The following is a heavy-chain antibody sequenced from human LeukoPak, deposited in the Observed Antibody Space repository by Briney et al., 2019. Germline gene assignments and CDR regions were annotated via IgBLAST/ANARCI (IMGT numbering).Heavy chain of an antibody. Sequence: GGSLRLSCAASGFTFSNSAMTWVRQAPGKGLEWVSTISGSGGSTYYADSVKGRFTISRDNSKNTLSLQMNSLRAEDTAVYYCAKNLAPQGRRGQGTLVTVSS. CDR3: AKNLAPQGR. CDR1: GFTFSNSA. V-gene: IGHV3-23*01. J-gene: IGHJ4*02. CDR2: ISGSGGST.